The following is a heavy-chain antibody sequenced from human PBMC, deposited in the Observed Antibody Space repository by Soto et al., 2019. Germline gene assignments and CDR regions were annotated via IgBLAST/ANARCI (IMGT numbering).Heavy chain of an antibody. J-gene: IGHJ1*01. D-gene: IGHD2-15*01. V-gene: IGHV1-46*01. Sequence: ASVKVSCKASGYKFTPYFIHWVRQAPGQGLEWMGMIHPSGDTGYAQKFRGRVTMTIDTSTTTADMELRNLTSEDRAVYFSVRGYCTTAPCSGDFQFWGQGTLVTVS. CDR1: GYKFTPYF. CDR3: VRGYCTTAPCSGDFQF. CDR2: IHPSGDT.